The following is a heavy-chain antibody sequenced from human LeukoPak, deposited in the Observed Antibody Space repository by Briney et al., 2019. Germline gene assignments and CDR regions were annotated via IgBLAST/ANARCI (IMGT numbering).Heavy chain of an antibody. CDR1: GGTFSSYA. D-gene: IGHD2-2*01. CDR2: IIPIFGTA. V-gene: IGHV1-69*13. Sequence: SVKVSCKASGGTFSSYAISWVRQAPGQGLEWMGGIIPIFGTANYAQKFQGRVTITADESTSTAYMELSSLRSEDTAVYYCARARYCSSTSCWWFDPWGQGTLVTVSS. J-gene: IGHJ5*02. CDR3: ARARYCSSTSCWWFDP.